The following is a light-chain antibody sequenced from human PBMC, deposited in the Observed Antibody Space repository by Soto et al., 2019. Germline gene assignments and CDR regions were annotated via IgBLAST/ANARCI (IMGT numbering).Light chain of an antibody. CDR3: SSYGGDNNWGV. V-gene: IGLV2-8*01. J-gene: IGLJ2*01. CDR2: EVT. CDR1: SSDAGGYNF. Sequence: QSALTQPPSASGSPGQSVTISCTGTSSDAGGYNFVSWYQQHPGKTPKLMIYEVTKRPSGVPDRFSGSKSGNTASLTVSGLQAEDEADYYCSSYGGDNNWGVFGGGTKLTVL.